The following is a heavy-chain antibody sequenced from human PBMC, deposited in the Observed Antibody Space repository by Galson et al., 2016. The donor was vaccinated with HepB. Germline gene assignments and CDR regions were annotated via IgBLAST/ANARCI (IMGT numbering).Heavy chain of an antibody. CDR2: IYWDDDK. Sequence: ALVKPTQTLTLTCTFSGFSLSTSGVSVGWIRQPPGKALEWLALIYWDDDKRYSPSLMSRLTLSKDTSKNQIFLTITNMDPVDTATYYCAHGEAYDSGGYYGTDFDYWGQGTLVTVSS. CDR1: GFSLSTSGVS. CDR3: AHGEAYDSGGYYGTDFDY. J-gene: IGHJ4*02. V-gene: IGHV2-5*02. D-gene: IGHD3-22*01.